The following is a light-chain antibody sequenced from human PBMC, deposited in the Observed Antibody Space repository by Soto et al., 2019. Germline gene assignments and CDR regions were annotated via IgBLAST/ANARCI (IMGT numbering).Light chain of an antibody. J-gene: IGKJ1*01. CDR3: QQYGNSPWT. CDR2: GAS. V-gene: IGKV3-20*01. CDR1: QSLSSSY. Sequence: DIVLTQSPGTLSLSPGERATLSCRASQSLSSSYLAWYQQKPGQAPRLLVYGASTRATGIPDRFSSSGSGTDFTLTISRLEPEDFAVYYCQQYGNSPWTFGQGTKVEIK.